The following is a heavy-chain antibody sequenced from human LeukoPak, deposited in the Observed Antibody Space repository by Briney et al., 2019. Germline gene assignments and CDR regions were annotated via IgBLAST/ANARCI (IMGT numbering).Heavy chain of an antibody. J-gene: IGHJ6*03. CDR2: ISYDGSNK. V-gene: IGHV3-30-3*01. D-gene: IGHD2-2*01. CDR3: ARDSSAVVPAGSYMDV. Sequence: GSLRLSCAASGFTFSSYAMHWVRQAPGKGLEWVAVISYDGSNKYYADSVKGRFTISRDNSKNTLYLQMNSLRAEDTAVYYCARDSSAVVPAGSYMDVWGKGTTVTVSS. CDR1: GFTFSSYA.